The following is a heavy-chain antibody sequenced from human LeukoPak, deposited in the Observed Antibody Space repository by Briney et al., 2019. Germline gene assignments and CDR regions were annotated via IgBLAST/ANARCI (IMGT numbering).Heavy chain of an antibody. Sequence: WGSLRLSCTGSGFTFGDYAMSWVRQAPGKGLEWVANIKQDGSEKYYVDSVKGRFTISRDNAKNSLYLQMNSLRAEDTAVYYCARESFAARWDWGQGTLVTVSS. V-gene: IGHV3-7*01. CDR1: GFTFGDYA. CDR2: IKQDGSEK. J-gene: IGHJ4*02. D-gene: IGHD6-6*01. CDR3: ARESFAARWD.